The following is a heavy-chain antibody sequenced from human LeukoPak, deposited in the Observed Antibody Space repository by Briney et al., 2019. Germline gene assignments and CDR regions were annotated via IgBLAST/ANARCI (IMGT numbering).Heavy chain of an antibody. CDR1: GFTFNNYA. J-gene: IGHJ4*02. V-gene: IGHV3-23*01. CDR3: ARHDSFMPY. D-gene: IGHD2-2*01. Sequence: GGSLRLSCAVSGFTFNNYAMSWVRQAPGKGLEWVSGISDSGRATYYTDSVRGRCTISRDNSKNTVYLQMSNLRAEDTAVYFCARHDSFMPYWGQGSLVTVSS. CDR2: ISDSGRAT.